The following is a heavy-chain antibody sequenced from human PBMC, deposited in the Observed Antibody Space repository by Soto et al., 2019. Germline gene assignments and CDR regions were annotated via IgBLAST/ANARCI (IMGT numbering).Heavy chain of an antibody. D-gene: IGHD3-3*01. Sequence: QLTLNESGPTQVKPRQTLTLTCTFSGFSLTTSGVGVGWIRQSPGKAPEWLALIYWDHDKRYSPSLKSRLTITKDTSKNQVVLTMADLDPADTATYYCAHRVLRTVFGLVTTTAIYFDFWGQGTPVAVSS. J-gene: IGHJ4*02. CDR1: GFSLTTSGVG. CDR2: IYWDHDK. CDR3: AHRVLRTVFGLVTTTAIYFDF. V-gene: IGHV2-5*02.